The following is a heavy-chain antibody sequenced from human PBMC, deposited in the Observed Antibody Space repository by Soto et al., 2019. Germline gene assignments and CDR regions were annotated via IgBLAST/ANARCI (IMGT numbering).Heavy chain of an antibody. CDR3: AKDKGKMKGLWDYDSSGYLEYYFDY. Sequence: QVQLVESGGGVVQPGRSLRLSCAASGFTFSSYGMHWVRQAPGKGLEWVAVISYDGSNKYYADSVKGRFTISRDNSKNKVYLEMDSLRAEDTALYYCAKDKGKMKGLWDYDSSGYLEYYFDYWGQGTLVTVSS. J-gene: IGHJ4*02. V-gene: IGHV3-30*18. CDR2: ISYDGSNK. CDR1: GFTFSSYG. D-gene: IGHD3-22*01.